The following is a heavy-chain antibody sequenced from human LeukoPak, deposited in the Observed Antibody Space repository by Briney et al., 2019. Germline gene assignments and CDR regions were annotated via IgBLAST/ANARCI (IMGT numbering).Heavy chain of an antibody. V-gene: IGHV3-21*01. Sequence: GGSLRLSCAASGFTFSSYIMNWVRQAPGKGLEWVSSISSSSSYIYYADSVKGRFTISRDNAKNSLYLHMNSLRPEDTAVYYCARVRRGGYIDYWGQGTLVTVSS. CDR3: ARVRRGGYIDY. D-gene: IGHD2-15*01. CDR1: GFTFSSYI. CDR2: ISSSSSYI. J-gene: IGHJ4*02.